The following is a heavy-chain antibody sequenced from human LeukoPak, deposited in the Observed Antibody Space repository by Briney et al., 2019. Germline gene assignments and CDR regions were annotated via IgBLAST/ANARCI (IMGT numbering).Heavy chain of an antibody. CDR3: AKFGVPAATGFDY. D-gene: IGHD2-2*01. V-gene: IGHV3-23*01. J-gene: IGHJ4*02. Sequence: GGSLRLSCAASGFTFSSNAMSWFRQAPGKGLEWVSAISGSGGSTYYADSVKGRFPISRDNSKNTLYLQMNSLRAEDTAVYYCAKFGVPAATGFDYWGQGTLVTVSS. CDR2: ISGSGGST. CDR1: GFTFSSNA.